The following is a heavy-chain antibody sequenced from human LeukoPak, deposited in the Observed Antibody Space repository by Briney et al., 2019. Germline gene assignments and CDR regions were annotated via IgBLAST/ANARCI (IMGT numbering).Heavy chain of an antibody. CDR3: ARVAYSSSFYYFDY. D-gene: IGHD6-13*01. J-gene: IGHJ4*02. Sequence: SETLSLTCTVSGGSISSYYWSWIRQPPGKGLEGIGYIYYSGSTNYNPSLKSRVTISVDTSKNQFSLKLSSVTAADTAVYYCARVAYSSSFYYFDYWGQGTLVTVSS. V-gene: IGHV4-59*01. CDR1: GGSISSYY. CDR2: IYYSGST.